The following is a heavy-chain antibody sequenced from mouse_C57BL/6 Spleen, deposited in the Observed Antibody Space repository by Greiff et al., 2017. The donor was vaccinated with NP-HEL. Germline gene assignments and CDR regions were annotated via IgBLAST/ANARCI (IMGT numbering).Heavy chain of an antibody. CDR2: IYPSDSET. Sequence: QVQLKQPGAELVRPGSSVKLSCKASGYTFTSYWMDWVKQRPGQGLEWIGNIYPSDSETHYNQKFKDKATLTVDKSSSTAYMQLSSLTSEDSAVYYCARKHYYGSSGPDWYFDVWGTGTTLTVSS. CDR3: ARKHYYGSSGPDWYFDV. D-gene: IGHD1-1*01. J-gene: IGHJ1*03. V-gene: IGHV1-61*01. CDR1: GYTFTSYW.